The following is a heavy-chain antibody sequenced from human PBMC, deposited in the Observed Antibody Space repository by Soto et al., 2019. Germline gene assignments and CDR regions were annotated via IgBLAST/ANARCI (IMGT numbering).Heavy chain of an antibody. CDR1: GFTVSSNY. Sequence: GGSLRLSCAASGFTVSSNYMSWVRQAPGKGLEWVSVIYSGGSTYYADSVKGRFTISRDNSKNTLYLQMNSLRAEDTAVYYCARGIAVAGSDAFDIWGQGTMVTVSS. CDR2: IYSGGST. CDR3: ARGIAVAGSDAFDI. D-gene: IGHD6-19*01. V-gene: IGHV3-66*01. J-gene: IGHJ3*02.